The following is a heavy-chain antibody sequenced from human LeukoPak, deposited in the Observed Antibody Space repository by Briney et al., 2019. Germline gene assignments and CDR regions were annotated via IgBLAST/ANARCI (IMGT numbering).Heavy chain of an antibody. CDR1: GGSISSGGYY. CDR2: IYYSGST. V-gene: IGHV4-31*03. D-gene: IGHD1-20*01. Sequence: SETLSLTCTVSGGSISSGGYYWSWIRQHPGKGLEWIGYIYYSGSTYYNPSLKSRVTISVDTSKNQFSLKLSSVTAADTAVYYCARLPFRITGTATNIFDYWGQGTLVTVSS. CDR3: ARLPFRITGTATNIFDY. J-gene: IGHJ4*02.